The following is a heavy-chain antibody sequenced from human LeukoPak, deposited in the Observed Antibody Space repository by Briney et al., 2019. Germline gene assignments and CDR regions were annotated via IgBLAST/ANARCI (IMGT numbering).Heavy chain of an antibody. Sequence: GGSLRLSCAASGFTFSSYWMSWVRQAPGKGLEWAANIKQDGSEKYYVDSVKGRFIISRDNAKNSLYPQMDSLRAEDTAVYYCAKGAFRDQAQGYYYMDVWGKGTTVTVSS. CDR1: GFTFSSYW. J-gene: IGHJ6*03. D-gene: IGHD2-2*01. CDR2: IKQDGSEK. CDR3: AKGAFRDQAQGYYYMDV. V-gene: IGHV3-7*01.